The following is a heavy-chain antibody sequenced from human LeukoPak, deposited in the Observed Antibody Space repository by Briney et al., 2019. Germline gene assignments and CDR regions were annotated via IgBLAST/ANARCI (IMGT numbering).Heavy chain of an antibody. CDR3: ARAGGRYQLLSDYYYYYGMDV. D-gene: IGHD2-2*01. CDR1: GGSFSGYY. CDR2: VNHSGST. J-gene: IGHJ6*02. Sequence: SETLSLTCAVYGGSFSGYYWSWIRQPPGKGLEWIGEVNHSGSTNYNPSLKSRVTMSVDTSKNQFSLKLSSVTAADTAVYYCARAGGRYQLLSDYYYYYGMDVWGQGTTVTVSS. V-gene: IGHV4-34*01.